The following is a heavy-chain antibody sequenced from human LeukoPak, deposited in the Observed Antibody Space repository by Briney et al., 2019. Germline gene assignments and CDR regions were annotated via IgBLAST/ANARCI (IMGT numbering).Heavy chain of an antibody. CDR3: ATGGSHYDFWSGYWY. J-gene: IGHJ4*02. D-gene: IGHD3-3*01. V-gene: IGHV1-24*01. CDR2: FDPEDGET. Sequence: ASVTVSCKVSGYTLTELSMHWVRQAPGKGLEWMGGFDPEDGETIYAQKFQGRVTMTEDTSTDTAYMELSSLRSEDTAVYYCATGGSHYDFWSGYWYWGQGTLVSVSS. CDR1: GYTLTELS.